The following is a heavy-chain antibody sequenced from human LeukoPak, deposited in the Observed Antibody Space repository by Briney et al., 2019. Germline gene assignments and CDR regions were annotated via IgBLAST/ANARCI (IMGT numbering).Heavy chain of an antibody. V-gene: IGHV4-39*07. CDR1: GGSISSSSYY. J-gene: IGHJ4*02. Sequence: SETLSLTCTVSGGSISSSSYYWGWLRQPPGKGLEWIGSIYYSGSTYYNPSLKSRVTISVDTSKNQFSLKLSSVTAADTAVYYCARDWGSSSWFDYWGQGTLVTVSS. CDR3: ARDWGSSSWFDY. D-gene: IGHD6-13*01. CDR2: IYYSGST.